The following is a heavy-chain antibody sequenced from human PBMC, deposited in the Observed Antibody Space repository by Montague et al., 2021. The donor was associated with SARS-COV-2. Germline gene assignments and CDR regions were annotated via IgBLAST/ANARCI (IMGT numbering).Heavy chain of an antibody. Sequence: SLRLSCAASGFSVANRWMSWVRQAPGKGLEWVGRIYSKGDGGSTDFGAPVKGRFSISRDESKNMLHLQMNSLGVEDTALYYCTTYNRGYFDLWGRGTLVTVSS. V-gene: IGHV3-15*01. CDR2: IYSKGDGGST. CDR1: GFSVANRW. D-gene: IGHD1-14*01. J-gene: IGHJ2*01. CDR3: TTYNRGYFDL.